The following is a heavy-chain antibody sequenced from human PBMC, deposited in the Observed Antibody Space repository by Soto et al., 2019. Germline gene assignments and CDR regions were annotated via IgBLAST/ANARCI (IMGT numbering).Heavy chain of an antibody. V-gene: IGHV4-39*01. CDR3: AIPSYGSVVDY. Sequence: SETLSLTCTVSGGSISSSSYYWGWIRQPPGKGLEWIGRIYYSGSTYYNPSLNTRVTISVDTSKNQFSLKLCSVTAADTAVYYCAIPSYGSVVDYWGQGTLVTVSS. J-gene: IGHJ4*02. D-gene: IGHD5-18*01. CDR2: IYYSGST. CDR1: GGSISSSSYY.